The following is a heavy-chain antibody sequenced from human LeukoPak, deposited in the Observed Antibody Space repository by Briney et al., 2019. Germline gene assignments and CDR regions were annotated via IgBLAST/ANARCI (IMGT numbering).Heavy chain of an antibody. CDR3: AKDEDESITGGNWFDP. CDR1: GFTFSSYA. V-gene: IGHV3-30-3*02. CDR2: ISYDGSNK. J-gene: IGHJ5*02. Sequence: GGSLGLSCAASGFTFSSYAMHWVRQAPGKGLEWVAVISYDGSNKYYADSVKGRFTISRDNSKNTLYLQMNSLRGEDRAVYYCAKDEDESITGGNWFDPWGQGTLVTVSS. D-gene: IGHD1-20*01.